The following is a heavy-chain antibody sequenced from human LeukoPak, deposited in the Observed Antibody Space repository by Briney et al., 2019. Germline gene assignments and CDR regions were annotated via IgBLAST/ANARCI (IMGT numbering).Heavy chain of an antibody. D-gene: IGHD2-15*01. Sequence: TXSXTCXVXGGSFXXYYWSWIRQPPGKGLEWIGEINHSGSTNYNPSLKSRVTISVDTSKNQFSLKLSSVTAADTAVYYCARYRAVVTGQYYFDYWGQGTLVTVSS. CDR2: INHSGST. V-gene: IGHV4-34*01. CDR3: ARYRAVVTGQYYFDY. CDR1: GGSFXXYY. J-gene: IGHJ4*02.